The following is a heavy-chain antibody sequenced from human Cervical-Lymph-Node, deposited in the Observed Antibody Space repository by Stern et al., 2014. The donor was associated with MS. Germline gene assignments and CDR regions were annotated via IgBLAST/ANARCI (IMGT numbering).Heavy chain of an antibody. J-gene: IGHJ6*02. CDR1: GFSFSNSG. Sequence: VHLVESGGGVVQPGRSLTLSCAASGFSFSNSGMHWVRQAPGKGLEWVAVMSFVGGNKKYGDSVKGRFSISRDMANNTLFLQMNSLRPEDTAVYYCMGVGDAMHVWGQGTTVIVSS. V-gene: IGHV3-30*03. CDR2: MSFVGGNK. CDR3: MGVGDAMHV.